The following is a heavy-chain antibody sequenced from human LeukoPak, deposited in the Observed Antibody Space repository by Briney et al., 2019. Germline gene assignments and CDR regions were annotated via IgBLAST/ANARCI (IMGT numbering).Heavy chain of an antibody. CDR1: GFTFSSYE. CDR3: AREQSGTYGTFDY. Sequence: EPGGSLRLSCAASGFTFSSYEMNWARQAPGKGLEWVSCISSSASTIYYADSVKGRFTIPRDNAKNSLYLQMNSLRAEDTAVYYCAREQSGTYGTFDYWGQGTLVTVSS. J-gene: IGHJ4*02. CDR2: ISSSASTI. D-gene: IGHD1-26*01. V-gene: IGHV3-48*03.